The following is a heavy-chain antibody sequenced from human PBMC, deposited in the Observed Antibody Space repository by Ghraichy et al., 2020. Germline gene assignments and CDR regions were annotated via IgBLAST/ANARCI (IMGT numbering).Heavy chain of an antibody. CDR2: IFPKSGDR. CDR3: AGEYCSCGACWQGFDY. Sequence: ASVKVSCKASGYTFTDYFIHWVRQAPGQGLEWMGWIFPKSGDRNSAQQFQDRVTMTRDTSITTAYLELSRLRSDDTAVYFCAGEYCSCGACWQGFDYWGQGTLVSVSS. D-gene: IGHD2-8*02. V-gene: IGHV1-2*02. CDR1: GYTFTDYF. J-gene: IGHJ4*02.